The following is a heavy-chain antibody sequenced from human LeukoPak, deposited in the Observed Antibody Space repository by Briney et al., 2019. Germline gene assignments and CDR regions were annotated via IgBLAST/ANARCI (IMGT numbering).Heavy chain of an antibody. CDR2: IYYSGST. CDR1: GFTFSSYA. D-gene: IGHD3-22*01. V-gene: IGHV4-39*01. J-gene: IGHJ6*02. CDR3: ARHQLSRYYDSSVPGYYYYGMDV. Sequence: GSLRLSCAASGFTFSSYAMSWVRQPPGKGLEWIGSIYYSGSTYYNPSLKSRVTISVDTSKNQFSLKQSSVTAADTAVYYCARHQLSRYYDSSVPGYYYYGMDVWGQGTTVTVSS.